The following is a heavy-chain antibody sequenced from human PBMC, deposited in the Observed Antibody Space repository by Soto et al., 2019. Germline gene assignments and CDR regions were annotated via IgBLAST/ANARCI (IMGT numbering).Heavy chain of an antibody. D-gene: IGHD4-17*01. J-gene: IGHJ6*03. CDR1: GGSISSSSYS. V-gene: IGHV4-39*01. CDR2: IYYSGST. Sequence: QLQLQESGPGLVKPSETLSLTCTVSGGSISSSSYSWGWIRQPPGKGLAWIGSIYYSGSTYYNPTLKIRVTIPVDTSKNQFSRKLSSVTASDTAVNDCARVWDGDYSYDYYYMYVWGKGTAVTVSS. CDR3: ARVWDGDYSYDYYYMYV.